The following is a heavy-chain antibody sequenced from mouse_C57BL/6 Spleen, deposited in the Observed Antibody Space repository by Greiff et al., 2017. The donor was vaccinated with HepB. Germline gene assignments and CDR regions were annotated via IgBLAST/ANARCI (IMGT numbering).Heavy chain of an antibody. V-gene: IGHV1-53*01. J-gene: IGHJ3*01. Sequence: QVQLQQSGTELVKPGASVKLSCKASGYTFTSYWMHWVKQRPGQGLEWIGNINPSNGGTNYNEKFKSKATLTVDKSSSTAYMQLSSLTSEDSAVYYCARSKTAQATAWFAYWGQGTLVTVSA. CDR3: ARSKTAQATAWFAY. CDR1: GYTFTSYW. D-gene: IGHD3-2*02. CDR2: INPSNGGT.